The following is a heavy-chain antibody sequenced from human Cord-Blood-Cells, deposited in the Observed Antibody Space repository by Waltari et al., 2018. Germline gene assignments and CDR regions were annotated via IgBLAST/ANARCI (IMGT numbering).Heavy chain of an antibody. J-gene: IGHJ4*02. Sequence: QVQLQQWGAGLLKPSETLSLTCAVYGGSFSGYYWSWIRQPPGKGLEWIGEINHSGSTNYNPSLKSRVTISVDTSKNQFSRKLSSVTAADTAVYYCASTLYDSSGYYYDYWGQVTLVTVSS. CDR1: GGSFSGYY. CDR2: INHSGST. CDR3: ASTLYDSSGYYYDY. V-gene: IGHV4-34*01. D-gene: IGHD3-22*01.